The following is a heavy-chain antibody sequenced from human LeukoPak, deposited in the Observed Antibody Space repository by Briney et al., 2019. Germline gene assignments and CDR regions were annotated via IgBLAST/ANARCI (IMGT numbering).Heavy chain of an antibody. CDR1: GFTVSSNG. Sequence: GGSLRLSCAASGFTVSSNGMSWVRQAPGKGLEWVSSISGGSTYYADSRKGRFTISRDNSKNTLHLQMNSLRAEDTAVYYCKLTYEFWSGYLYNWFDPWGQGTLGTVSS. D-gene: IGHD3-3*01. CDR2: ISGGST. V-gene: IGHV3-38-3*01. J-gene: IGHJ5*02. CDR3: KLTYEFWSGYLYNWFDP.